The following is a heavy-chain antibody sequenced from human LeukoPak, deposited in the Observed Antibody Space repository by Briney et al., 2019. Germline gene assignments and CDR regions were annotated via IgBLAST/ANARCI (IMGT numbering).Heavy chain of an antibody. Sequence: SETLSLTCTVSGGSISSYYWSWIRQPPGKGLEWIGYIYYSGSTNYNPSLKSRVTISVDTSKNQFSLKLSPVTAADTAVYYCATQYYYGSGSYYPYYYYGMDVWGQGTTVTVSS. CDR1: GGSISSYY. CDR2: IYYSGST. CDR3: ATQYYYGSGSYYPYYYYGMDV. V-gene: IGHV4-59*08. D-gene: IGHD3-10*01. J-gene: IGHJ6*02.